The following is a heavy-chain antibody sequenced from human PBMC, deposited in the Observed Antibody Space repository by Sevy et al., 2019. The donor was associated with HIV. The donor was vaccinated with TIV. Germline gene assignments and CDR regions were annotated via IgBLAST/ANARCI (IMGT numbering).Heavy chain of an antibody. CDR1: GFTFSSYA. Sequence: GGSLRLSCAASGFTFSSYAMSWVRQAPGMGLEWVSAISGSGGSTYYADSVKGRFTISRDNSKNTLYLQMNSLRAEDTAVYYCAKDPLGNPIVGYFDYWGQGTLVTVSS. CDR3: AKDPLGNPIVGYFDY. D-gene: IGHD3-16*01. V-gene: IGHV3-23*01. CDR2: ISGSGGST. J-gene: IGHJ4*02.